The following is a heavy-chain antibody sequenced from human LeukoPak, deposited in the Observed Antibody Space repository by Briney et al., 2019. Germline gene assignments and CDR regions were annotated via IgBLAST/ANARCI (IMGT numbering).Heavy chain of an antibody. CDR1: GFTFDDYA. Sequence: GGSLRLSCAASGFTFDDYAMHWVRHAPGKGLEWVSGISWNSGSIGYADSVKGRFTISRDNAKNSLYLQLNSLRDEDTAVYYCARGNPTYYYDSSGYSDWGQGTLVTVSS. CDR2: ISWNSGSI. J-gene: IGHJ4*02. D-gene: IGHD3-22*01. CDR3: ARGNPTYYYDSSGYSD. V-gene: IGHV3-9*01.